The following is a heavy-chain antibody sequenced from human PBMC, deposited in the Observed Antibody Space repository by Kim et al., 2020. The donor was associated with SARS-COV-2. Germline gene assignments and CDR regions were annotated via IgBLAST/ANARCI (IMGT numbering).Heavy chain of an antibody. D-gene: IGHD3-10*01. CDR1: GFTFSSYA. V-gene: IGHV3-30-3*01. J-gene: IGHJ4*02. Sequence: GGSLRLSCAASGFTFSSYAMHWVRQAPGKGLEWVAVISYDGSNKYYADSVKGRFTISRDNSKNTLYLQMNSLRAEDTAVYYCASLLWFGESHFDYWGQG. CDR3: ASLLWFGESHFDY. CDR2: ISYDGSNK.